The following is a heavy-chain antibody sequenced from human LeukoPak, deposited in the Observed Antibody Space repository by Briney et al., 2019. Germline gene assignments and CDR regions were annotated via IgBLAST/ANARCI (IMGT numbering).Heavy chain of an antibody. J-gene: IGHJ6*02. CDR2: ISSSGSTI. CDR3: ARDDCSSTSCYLAGGYYYYGMDV. Sequence: GGSLRLSCAASGFTFSDYYMSWIRQAPGKGLEWVSYISSSGSTIYYADSVKGRFTISRDNAKNSLYLQMNSLRAEDTAVYYCARDDCSSTSCYLAGGYYYYGMDVWGQGTTVIVSS. V-gene: IGHV3-11*04. CDR1: GFTFSDYY. D-gene: IGHD2-2*01.